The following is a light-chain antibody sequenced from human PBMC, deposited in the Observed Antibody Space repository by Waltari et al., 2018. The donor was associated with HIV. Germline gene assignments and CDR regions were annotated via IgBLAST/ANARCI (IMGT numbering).Light chain of an antibody. CDR1: QSVTTNY. CDR2: GSS. CDR3: HQYDTSPLT. Sequence: DIVLTQSPGTLSLSPGESATLSCRASQSVTTNYLAWYQQKPGQAPRLLLHGSSNRATGNPSRVKGSGSGRDFTLTISRLEPEDLAVYYCHQYDTSPLTFGGGTKVEIK. V-gene: IGKV3-20*01. J-gene: IGKJ4*01.